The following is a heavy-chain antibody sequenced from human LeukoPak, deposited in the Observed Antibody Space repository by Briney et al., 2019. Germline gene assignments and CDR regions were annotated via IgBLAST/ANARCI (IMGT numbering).Heavy chain of an antibody. D-gene: IGHD2-15*01. CDR3: ARWYCSGGSCYPSYYYYGMDV. Sequence: PGGSLRLSCAASGFTVSSNYMSWVRQAPGKGLEWVSVIYSGGSTYYADSVKGRFTISRDNSKNTLYLQMNSLRAEDTAVYYCARWYCSGGSCYPSYYYYGMDVWGQGTTVTVSS. CDR1: GFTVSSNY. V-gene: IGHV3-53*01. CDR2: IYSGGST. J-gene: IGHJ6*02.